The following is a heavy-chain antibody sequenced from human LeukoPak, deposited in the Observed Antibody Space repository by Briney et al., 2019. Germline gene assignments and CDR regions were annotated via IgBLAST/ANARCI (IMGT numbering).Heavy chain of an antibody. Sequence: SETLSLTCTVSGGSISSSRYYWGWIRQPPGKGLEWIGSIYYSGSTYYNPSLKSRVTISVDTSKNQVSLKLSSVTAADTAVYYCARQSIAVAGTCYFDYWGQGTLVTVSS. V-gene: IGHV4-39*01. CDR2: IYYSGST. CDR3: ARQSIAVAGTCYFDY. J-gene: IGHJ4*02. CDR1: GGSISSSRYY. D-gene: IGHD6-19*01.